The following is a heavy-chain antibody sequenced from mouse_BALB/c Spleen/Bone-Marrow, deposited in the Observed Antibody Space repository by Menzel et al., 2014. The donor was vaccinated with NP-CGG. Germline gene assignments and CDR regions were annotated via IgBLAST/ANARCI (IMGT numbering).Heavy chain of an antibody. CDR3: ARTYFDY. CDR1: GYTFTSYW. J-gene: IGHJ2*01. CDR2: INPSNGRT. Sequence: VQRVESGAELVKPGASVKLSCKASGYTFTSYWMHWVKQRPGQGLEWIGEINPSNGRTNYNEKFKSKATLTVDKSSSTDYMQLSSLTSEDSAVYYCARTYFDYWGQGTTLTVSS. V-gene: IGHV1S81*02.